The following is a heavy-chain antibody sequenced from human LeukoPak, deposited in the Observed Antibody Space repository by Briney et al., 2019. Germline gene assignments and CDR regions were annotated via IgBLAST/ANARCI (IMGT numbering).Heavy chain of an antibody. CDR3: ARVQGSYGQSDV. V-gene: IGHV3-66*01. CDR1: GFTVSTSY. Sequence: GGSLRLSCAASGFTVSTSYMSWVRQAPGKGLEWVSILYIDGSTYYADPVKGKFTISRDNSKNTLYLQMNSLRDEDTALYYCARVQGSYGQSDVWGQGTTVTISS. D-gene: IGHD3-10*01. J-gene: IGHJ6*02. CDR2: LYIDGST.